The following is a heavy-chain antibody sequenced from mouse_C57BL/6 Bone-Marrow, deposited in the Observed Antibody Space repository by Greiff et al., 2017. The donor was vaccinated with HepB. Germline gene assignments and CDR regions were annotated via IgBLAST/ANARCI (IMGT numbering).Heavy chain of an antibody. Sequence: ESGAELARPGASVKLSCKASGYTFTSYGISWVKQRTGQGLEWIGEIYPRSGNTYYNEKFKGKATLTADKSSSTAYMELRSLTSEDSAVYFCARKSITTVVEDYYAMDYWGQGTAVTVSS. CDR3: ARKSITTVVEDYYAMDY. V-gene: IGHV1-81*01. CDR2: IYPRSGNT. J-gene: IGHJ4*01. D-gene: IGHD1-1*01. CDR1: GYTFTSYG.